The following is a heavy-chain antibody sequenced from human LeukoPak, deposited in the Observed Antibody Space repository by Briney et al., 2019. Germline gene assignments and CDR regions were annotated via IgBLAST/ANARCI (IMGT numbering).Heavy chain of an antibody. CDR3: ASRYGEEYYYGMDV. CDR1: GGSIRSSYYY. CDR2: IYDSGST. Sequence: SETLSLTCTVSGGSIRSSYYYWGWIRQPPGKGLEWIGSIYDSGSTYYNPSLKSRVTISVDKSKNQFSLKLSSVTAADTAVYYCASRYGEEYYYGMDVWGQGTTVTVSS. V-gene: IGHV4-39*07. J-gene: IGHJ6*02. D-gene: IGHD4-17*01.